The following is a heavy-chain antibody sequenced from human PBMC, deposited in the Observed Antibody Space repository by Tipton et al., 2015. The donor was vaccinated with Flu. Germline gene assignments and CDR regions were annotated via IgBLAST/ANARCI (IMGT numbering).Heavy chain of an antibody. V-gene: IGHV4-39*07. CDR1: GGSISSSSYY. CDR2: IYYSGST. Sequence: TLSLTCTVSGGSISSSSYYWGWIRQPPGKGLEWIGSIYYSGSTYYNPSLKSRVTISVDTSKNQFSLKLSSVTAADTAVYYCASDVVRGYLGYWGQGTLVTVSS. D-gene: IGHD3-10*01. CDR3: ASDVVRGYLGY. J-gene: IGHJ4*02.